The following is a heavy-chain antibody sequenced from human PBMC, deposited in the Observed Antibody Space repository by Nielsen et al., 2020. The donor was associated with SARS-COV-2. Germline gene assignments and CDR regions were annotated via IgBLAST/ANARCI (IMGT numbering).Heavy chain of an antibody. CDR1: GFTFSDYY. Sequence: GESLKISCAASGFTFSDYYMSWIRQAPGKGLEWVSYISSSSSYTNYVDSVKGRFTISRDNAKNSLYLQMNSLRVEDTAVYYCAKTYSSSWYGGAFDIWGQGTMVTVSS. J-gene: IGHJ3*02. D-gene: IGHD6-13*01. V-gene: IGHV3-11*03. CDR3: AKTYSSSWYGGAFDI. CDR2: ISSSSSYT.